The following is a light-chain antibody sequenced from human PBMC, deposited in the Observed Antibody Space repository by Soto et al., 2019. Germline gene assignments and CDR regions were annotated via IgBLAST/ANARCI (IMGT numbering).Light chain of an antibody. J-gene: IGLJ2*01. V-gene: IGLV2-11*01. CDR3: CSYAGSYTVV. CDR2: DVN. CDR1: SSDVGGYNY. Sequence: QSVLTQPRSVSGSPGQSVTISCTGTSSDVGGYNYVSWYQQHPGKAPKLMIYDVNKRPSGVPDRFSGSKSGNTASLTISGLQAEDEADYYCCSYAGSYTVVFGGGTKLTAL.